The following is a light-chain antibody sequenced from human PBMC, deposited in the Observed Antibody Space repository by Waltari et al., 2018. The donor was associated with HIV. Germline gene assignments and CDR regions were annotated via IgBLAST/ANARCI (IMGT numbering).Light chain of an antibody. J-gene: IGLJ2*01. V-gene: IGLV3-19*01. Sequence: SSELTQDPAVSVALGQTVRITCQGDSLRSYYASWDQQKPGQAPVLVIYGKNNRPSGIPDRFSGSSSGNTASLTITGAQAEDEADYYCNSRDSSGNHVVCGGGTKLTVL. CDR3: NSRDSSGNHVV. CDR2: GKN. CDR1: SLRSYY.